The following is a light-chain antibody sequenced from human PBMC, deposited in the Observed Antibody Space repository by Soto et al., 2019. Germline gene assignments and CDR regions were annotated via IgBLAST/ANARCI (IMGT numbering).Light chain of an antibody. V-gene: IGKV1-17*01. CDR1: PGIRND. CDR2: ATS. CDR3: LQHNTYPYT. J-gene: IGKJ2*01. Sequence: DLRMTHSPSSPPASVGARVTIICLASPGIRNDLGGYQQKPGIGPKRPIYATSSLDGGVTSRFRRSGSGTEFTRTTSSLQPEDFATYYWLQHNTYPYTLGQGTKLQIK.